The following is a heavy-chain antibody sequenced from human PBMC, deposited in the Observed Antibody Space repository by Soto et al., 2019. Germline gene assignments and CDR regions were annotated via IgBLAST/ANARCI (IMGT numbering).Heavy chain of an antibody. V-gene: IGHV3-30*02. CDR3: TIVRVADSALDH. CDR2: MSYDGSDT. CDR1: GFIFSNNG. J-gene: IGHJ4*02. Sequence: GGSLRLSCVGSGFIFSNNGMHWVRQTPGKGLEWVAFMSYDGSDTFYADSVKGRFTISRDNSEITLFLHMGNLRAEDTAMYYCTIVRVADSALDHWGQGTLVTVSS. D-gene: IGHD3-10*02.